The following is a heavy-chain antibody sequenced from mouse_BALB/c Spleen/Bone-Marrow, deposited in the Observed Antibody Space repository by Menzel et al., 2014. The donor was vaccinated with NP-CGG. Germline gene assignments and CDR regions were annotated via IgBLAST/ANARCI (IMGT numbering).Heavy chain of an antibody. V-gene: IGHV1-4*02. Sequence: QVQLKESAAEQARPGASVKMSCKASGYTFSSYTMHWVKQRPGQDLEWIGFINPSSDYTEYNQKFKDKTTLTADKSSNTAYMQLSSLTSEDSAVYYCAKPTVVAHFDYWGQGTTLTVSS. CDR3: AKPTVVAHFDY. CDR1: GYTFSSYT. CDR2: INPSSDYT. D-gene: IGHD1-1*01. J-gene: IGHJ2*01.